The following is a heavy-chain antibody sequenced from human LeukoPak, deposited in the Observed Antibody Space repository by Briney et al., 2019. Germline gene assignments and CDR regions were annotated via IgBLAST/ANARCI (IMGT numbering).Heavy chain of an antibody. D-gene: IGHD4-17*01. CDR1: GYTFTSYG. Sequence: GASVKVSCKASGYTFTSYGISWVRQAPGQGLEWMGWISAYNGNTNYAQKLQGRVTMTTDTSTSTAYMELSSLRSEDTAVYYCARDNGDYPQNYYYSMDVWGKGTTVTVSS. CDR2: ISAYNGNT. J-gene: IGHJ6*03. V-gene: IGHV1-18*01. CDR3: ARDNGDYPQNYYYSMDV.